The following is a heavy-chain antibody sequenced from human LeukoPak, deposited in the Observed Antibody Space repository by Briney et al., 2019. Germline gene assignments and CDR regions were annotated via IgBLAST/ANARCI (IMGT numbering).Heavy chain of an antibody. D-gene: IGHD3-3*01. Sequence: ASVKVSCKASGYTFTSYDINWVRQATGQGLEWMGWMNPNSGNTGYAQKFQGRVTIIRNTSISTAYMELSSLRSEDTAVYYCARGWLGFWSGWDMDVWGKGTTVTVSS. J-gene: IGHJ6*03. CDR2: MNPNSGNT. CDR1: GYTFTSYD. V-gene: IGHV1-8*03. CDR3: ARGWLGFWSGWDMDV.